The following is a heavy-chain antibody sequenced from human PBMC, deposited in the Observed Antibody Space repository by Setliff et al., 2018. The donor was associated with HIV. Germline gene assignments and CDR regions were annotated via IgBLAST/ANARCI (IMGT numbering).Heavy chain of an antibody. CDR1: GGSISSHY. D-gene: IGHD1-26*01. J-gene: IGHJ3*02. CDR2: VYYSGAS. V-gene: IGHV4-59*11. Sequence: SETLSLTCSVSGGSISSHYWSWIRQPPGKGLEWVGFVYYSGASDYNPSFKSRLTISLDTSRTHFSLKLTSVTAADTAVYYCARGQPQGGGTYWSAFDIWGRGTMVTVSS. CDR3: ARGQPQGGGTYWSAFDI.